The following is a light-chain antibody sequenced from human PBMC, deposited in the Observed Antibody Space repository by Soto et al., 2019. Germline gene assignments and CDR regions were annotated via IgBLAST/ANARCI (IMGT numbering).Light chain of an antibody. J-gene: IGLJ2*01. V-gene: IGLV2-11*01. Sequence: QSALTQPRSVSGSPGQSVTISCTGTSSDVGGYNYVSWYQQHPGKAPKLMIYDVSKRPSGVPDRFSGSKSGNTASLTISGLQAEDEADYYCCSYAGSDTSRVFGGGTKLTVL. CDR1: SSDVGGYNY. CDR2: DVS. CDR3: CSYAGSDTSRV.